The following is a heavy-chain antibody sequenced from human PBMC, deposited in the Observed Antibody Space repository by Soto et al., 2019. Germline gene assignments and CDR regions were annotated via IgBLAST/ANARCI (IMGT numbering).Heavy chain of an antibody. CDR2: ISSSSSYI. CDR1: GFTFSSYS. V-gene: IGHV3-21*01. D-gene: IGHD6-19*01. J-gene: IGHJ6*02. CDR3: ARDGTSAVAGDYYYYGMDV. Sequence: PGGSLRLSCAASGFTFSSYSMNWVRQAPGKGLEWVSSISSSSSYIYYADSVKGRSTISRDNAKNSLYLQMNSLRAEDTAVYYSARDGTSAVAGDYYYYGMDVWGQGTTVTV.